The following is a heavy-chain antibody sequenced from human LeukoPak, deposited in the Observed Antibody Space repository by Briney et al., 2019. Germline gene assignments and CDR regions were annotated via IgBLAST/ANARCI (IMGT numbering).Heavy chain of an antibody. CDR2: INHSGST. CDR3: ARGTLYSSSWYRANFDY. CDR1: GGSFSGYY. J-gene: IGHJ4*02. D-gene: IGHD6-13*01. Sequence: PSETLSLTCAVYGGSFSGYYWSWIRQPPGKGLEWIGEINHSGSTNFYPSLKSRVTISVDTSKNQFSLKLSSVTAADTAVYYCARGTLYSSSWYRANFDYWGQGTLVTVSS. V-gene: IGHV4-34*01.